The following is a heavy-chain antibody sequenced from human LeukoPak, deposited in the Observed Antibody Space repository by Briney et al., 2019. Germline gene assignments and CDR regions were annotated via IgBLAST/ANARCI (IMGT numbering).Heavy chain of an antibody. J-gene: IGHJ5*02. CDR2: IYYSGST. D-gene: IGHD6-13*01. CDR3: ARLGVLQQLA. V-gene: IGHV4-39*01. CDR1: GGSISSSSYY. Sequence: SETLSLTCTVSGGSISSSSYYWGWIRQPPGKGLEWIGSIYYSGSTYYNPSLKSRVTISVDTSKNQLSLKLSSVTAADTAVYYCARLGVLQQLAWGQGTLVTVSS.